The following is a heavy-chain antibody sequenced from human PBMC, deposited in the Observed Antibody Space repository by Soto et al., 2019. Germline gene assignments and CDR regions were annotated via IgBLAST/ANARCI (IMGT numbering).Heavy chain of an antibody. Sequence: GGSLRLSCGVSGFTVTSNGVSWVRQAPGKGLEWVSAISPNGQGIWYADSVKGRFTISRDISRNTVFLQMDSLRAEDTAVYYCARVRSYDSSGYQYYFDYWGQGTLVTVSS. V-gene: IGHV3-23*01. CDR1: GFTVTSNG. CDR2: ISPNGQGI. D-gene: IGHD3-22*01. J-gene: IGHJ4*02. CDR3: ARVRSYDSSGYQYYFDY.